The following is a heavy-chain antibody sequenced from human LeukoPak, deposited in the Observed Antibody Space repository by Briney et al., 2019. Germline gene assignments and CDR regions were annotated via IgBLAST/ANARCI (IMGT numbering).Heavy chain of an antibody. V-gene: IGHV1-24*01. Sequence: ASVKASCKVSGYTLTELSMHWVRPAPGKGLEWMGGFDPEDGETIYAQKFQGGVTMTEDTSTDTAYMELSRLRSEDTAVYYCATKIVLLWFGNGLFDYWGQGTLVTVSS. D-gene: IGHD3-10*01. CDR2: FDPEDGET. J-gene: IGHJ4*02. CDR3: ATKIVLLWFGNGLFDY. CDR1: GYTLTELS.